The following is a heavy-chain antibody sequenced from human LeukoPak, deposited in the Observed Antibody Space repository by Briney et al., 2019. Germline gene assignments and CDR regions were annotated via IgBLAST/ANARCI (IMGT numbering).Heavy chain of an antibody. Sequence: GGSLRLSCAASGFTFSSYNMNWVRQAPGKGLEWVSSISSSSNYIYYADSVKGRFIISRDNAKNSLYLQMNSLRAEDTAVYYCARDFLTILGAFDIWGQGTMVTVSS. CDR1: GFTFSSYN. J-gene: IGHJ3*02. CDR3: ARDFLTILGAFDI. V-gene: IGHV3-21*01. D-gene: IGHD3-9*01. CDR2: ISSSSNYI.